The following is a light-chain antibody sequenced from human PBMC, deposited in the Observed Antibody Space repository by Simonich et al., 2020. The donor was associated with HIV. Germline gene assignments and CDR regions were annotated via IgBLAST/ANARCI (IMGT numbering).Light chain of an antibody. CDR2: ELS. V-gene: IGKV2-29*02. CDR3: MQGIHLPLT. Sequence: DIVMTQTPLSLSVSPGQPASISCKSNQSLLHSDGHTYLSWFLQKPGQSPHLLIYELSNRFSGVPDKFSGSGSGTNFTLKISRVEAEDVGVYYCMQGIHLPLTFGGGTKVEIK. J-gene: IGKJ4*01. CDR1: QSLLHSDGHTY.